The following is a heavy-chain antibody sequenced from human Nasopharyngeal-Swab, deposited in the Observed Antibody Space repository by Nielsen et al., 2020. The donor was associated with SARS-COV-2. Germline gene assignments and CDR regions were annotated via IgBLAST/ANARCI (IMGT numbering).Heavy chain of an antibody. D-gene: IGHD3-10*01. Sequence: SCKASGGTFSSYAMSWVRQAPGKGLEWVSVIYSGGSSTYYADSVKGRFTISRDNSKNTLYLQMNSLRAEDTAVYYCAKAGFGELWLDYWGQGTLVTVSS. CDR3: AKAGFGELWLDY. CDR1: GGTFSSYA. J-gene: IGHJ4*02. V-gene: IGHV3-23*03. CDR2: IYSGGSST.